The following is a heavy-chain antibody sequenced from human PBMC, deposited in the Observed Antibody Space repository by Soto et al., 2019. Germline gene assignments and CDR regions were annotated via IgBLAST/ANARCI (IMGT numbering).Heavy chain of an antibody. CDR2: ISYDGNNK. D-gene: IGHD3-22*01. CDR3: ARDKFSGGYYYFDY. J-gene: IGHJ4*02. CDR1: GFTFSTYA. Sequence: QVQLVESGGGVVQPGRSLRLSCAASGFTFSTYAMHWVRQAPGKGLEWVAVISYDGNNKYYADSVKGRFTISRDNYRNTLYLQMNTLRAEDAAVYYCARDKFSGGYYYFDYWGQGTLVTVSS. V-gene: IGHV3-30-3*01.